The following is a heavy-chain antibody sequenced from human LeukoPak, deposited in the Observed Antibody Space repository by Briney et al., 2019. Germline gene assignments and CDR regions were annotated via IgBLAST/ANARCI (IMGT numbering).Heavy chain of an antibody. CDR2: IIPTFGTA. D-gene: IGHD1-1*01. V-gene: IGHV1-69*05. CDR1: GGTFSSYA. CDR3: ARDVFSVRTGSNWFDP. Sequence: SVKVSCKASGGTFSSYAIRWVRQALGQGLEWMGGIIPTFGTANYAQKFQGRVTITTDESTSTAYMELSSLRSEDTAVYYCARDVFSVRTGSNWFDPWGQGTLVTVSS. J-gene: IGHJ5*02.